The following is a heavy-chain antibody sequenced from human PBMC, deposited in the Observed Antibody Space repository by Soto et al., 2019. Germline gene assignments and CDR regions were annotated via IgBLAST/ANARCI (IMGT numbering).Heavy chain of an antibody. CDR1: GFTFDDYA. CDR2: ITWNSGSI. V-gene: IGHV3-9*01. CDR3: VKDHMWGGDTTSYYFDD. D-gene: IGHD6-6*01. Sequence: EVQLVESGGGLVQPGRSLRLSCVASGFTFDDYAMHWVRQAPGKGLEWVSGITWNSGSIDYADSVKGRFTISRDSAKNSLYLQMNRLRVEDTALYDCVKDHMWGGDTTSYYFDDWGQGTLVTVSS. J-gene: IGHJ4*02.